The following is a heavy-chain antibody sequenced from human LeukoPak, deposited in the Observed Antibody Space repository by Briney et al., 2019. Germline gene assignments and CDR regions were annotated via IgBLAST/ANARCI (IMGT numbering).Heavy chain of an antibody. D-gene: IGHD6-13*01. V-gene: IGHV3-23*01. CDR3: AKDQLNIAAAGLYYFDY. J-gene: IGHJ4*02. CDR2: ISGSGGST. Sequence: HTGGSLRLSCAASGFTFSSYAMSWVRQAPGKGLEWVSAISGSGGSTYYADSVKGRFTISRDNSKNTLYLQMNSLRAEDTAVYYCAKDQLNIAAAGLYYFDYWGQGTLVTVSS. CDR1: GFTFSSYA.